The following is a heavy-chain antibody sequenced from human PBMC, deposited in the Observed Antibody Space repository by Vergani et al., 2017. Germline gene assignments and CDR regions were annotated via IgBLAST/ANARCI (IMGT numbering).Heavy chain of an antibody. CDR2: ISSSSSYI. V-gene: IGHV3-21*04. D-gene: IGHD6-19*01. Sequence: EVQLVESGGGLVKPGGSLRLSCAASGFTFSSYSMNWVRQAPGKGLEWVSSISSSSSYIYYADSVKGRFTISRDNAKNSLYLQMNSLRAEDTALYYCAKDTAAVAGNGDAFDIWGQGTMVTVSS. J-gene: IGHJ3*02. CDR3: AKDTAAVAGNGDAFDI. CDR1: GFTFSSYS.